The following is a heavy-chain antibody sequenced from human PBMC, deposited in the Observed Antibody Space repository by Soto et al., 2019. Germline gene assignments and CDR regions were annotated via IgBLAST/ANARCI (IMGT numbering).Heavy chain of an antibody. D-gene: IGHD3-22*01. J-gene: IGHJ5*02. Sequence: SVKVSCKASGGTFSSYAISWVRQAPGQGLEWMGGIIPIFGTANYAQKFQGRVTITADESTSTAYMELSSLRSEDTAVYYCARDVGIDYYDSSGSREDWFDPWGQGTLVTVSS. CDR2: IIPIFGTA. CDR3: ARDVGIDYYDSSGSREDWFDP. V-gene: IGHV1-69*13. CDR1: GGTFSSYA.